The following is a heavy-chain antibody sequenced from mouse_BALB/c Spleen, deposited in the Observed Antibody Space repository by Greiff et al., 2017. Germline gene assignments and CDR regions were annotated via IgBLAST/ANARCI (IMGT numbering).Heavy chain of an antibody. D-gene: IGHD2-1*01. CDR2: ISSGSSTI. CDR3: ARDGNYPYAMDY. J-gene: IGHJ4*01. Sequence: EVKLQVSGGGLVQPGGSRKLSCAASGFTFSSFGMHWVRQAPEKGLEWVAYISSGSSTIYYADTVKGRFTISRDNPKNTLFLQMTSLRSEDTAMYYCARDGNYPYAMDYWGQGTSVTVSS. V-gene: IGHV5-17*02. CDR1: GFTFSSFG.